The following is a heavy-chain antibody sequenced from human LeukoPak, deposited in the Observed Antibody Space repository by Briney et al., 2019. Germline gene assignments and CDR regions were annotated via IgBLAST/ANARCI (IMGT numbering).Heavy chain of an antibody. V-gene: IGHV4-59*08. CDR1: GGSISSYY. J-gene: IGHJ4*02. CDR2: IYYSGST. CDR3: ARREAAAGFDY. D-gene: IGHD6-13*01. Sequence: SETLSLTCTVSGGSISSYYWSWIRQPPGKGLEWIGYIYYSGSTNYNPSLKSRVTISVDTSKNQFSLKLSSVTAADTAVYYCARREAAAGFDYWGQGTLVTVSS.